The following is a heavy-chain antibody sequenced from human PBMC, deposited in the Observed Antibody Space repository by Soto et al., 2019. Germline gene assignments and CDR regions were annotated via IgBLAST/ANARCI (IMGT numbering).Heavy chain of an antibody. J-gene: IGHJ4*02. CDR2: IIPILGIA. V-gene: IGHV1-69*02. CDR3: ARSSVGYSGYDYLDY. D-gene: IGHD5-12*01. CDR1: GGTFSSYT. Sequence: ASVKVSCKASGGTFSSYTISWVRQAPGQGLEWMGRIIPILGIANYAQKFQGRVTITADKSTSTAYMELSSLRSEDTAVYYCARSSVGYSGYDYLDYWGQGTLVTVSS.